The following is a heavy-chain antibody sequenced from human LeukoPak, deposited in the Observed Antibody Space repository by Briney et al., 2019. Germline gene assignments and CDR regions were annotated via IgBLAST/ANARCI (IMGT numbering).Heavy chain of an antibody. J-gene: IGHJ4*02. D-gene: IGHD3-10*01. CDR3: ARSVSGNYFDY. CDR1: GGSISSYY. CDR2: IYTSGST. V-gene: IGHV4-4*09. Sequence: PSETLSLTCTVSGGSISSYYWSWIRQPPGKGLGGIGYIYTSGSTNYNPSPKSRVTISVDTSKNQFSLKLSSVTAADTAVYYCARSVSGNYFDYWGQGTLVTVSS.